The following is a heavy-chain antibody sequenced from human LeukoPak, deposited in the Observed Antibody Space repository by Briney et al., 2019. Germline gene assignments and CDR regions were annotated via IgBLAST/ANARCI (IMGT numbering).Heavy chain of an antibody. CDR1: GGSFSGYY. CDR3: AREPSYYGSGSPRKGYDY. J-gene: IGHJ4*02. Sequence: SETLSLTCAVYGGSFSGYYWSCIRQPPGKGLEWIGEINHSGSTNYNPYLKSRVTISVDTSKNQFSLKLSSVTAADTAVYYCAREPSYYGSGSPRKGYDYWGQGTLVTVSS. CDR2: INHSGST. V-gene: IGHV4-34*01. D-gene: IGHD3-10*01.